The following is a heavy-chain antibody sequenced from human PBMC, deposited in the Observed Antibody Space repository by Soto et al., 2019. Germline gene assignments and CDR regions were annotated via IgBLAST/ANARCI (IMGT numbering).Heavy chain of an antibody. Sequence: GGSLRLSCAASGFTFSNYAMHWVRQAPGKGLEWVALISYDGSDKYYADSVKGRFTISRDNSKNTLYLQMNSLRAEDTAVYYCARDPSAMVVTNYYYFYGMDVWGQGTTVTVSS. CDR2: ISYDGSDK. D-gene: IGHD5-18*01. V-gene: IGHV3-30-3*01. J-gene: IGHJ6*02. CDR3: ARDPSAMVVTNYYYFYGMDV. CDR1: GFTFSNYA.